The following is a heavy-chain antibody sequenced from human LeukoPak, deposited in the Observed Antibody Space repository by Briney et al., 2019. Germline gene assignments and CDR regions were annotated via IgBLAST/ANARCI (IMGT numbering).Heavy chain of an antibody. CDR2: INHSGST. J-gene: IGHJ6*03. CDR1: GGSFSGYY. CDR3: ARGGWDIVVVPAPYYYYMDV. V-gene: IGHV4-34*01. D-gene: IGHD2-2*01. Sequence: SETLSLTCAVYGGSFSGYYWSWIRQPPGKGLEWIGEINHSGSTNYNPSLKSRVTISVDTSKNQFSLKLSSVTAADTAVYYCARGGWDIVVVPAPYYYYMDVWGKGTTVTVSS.